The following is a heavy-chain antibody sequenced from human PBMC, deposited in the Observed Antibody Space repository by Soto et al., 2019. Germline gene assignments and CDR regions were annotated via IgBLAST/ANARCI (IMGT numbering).Heavy chain of an antibody. V-gene: IGHV3-23*01. CDR2: ISGTGGST. CDR1: GFTFSVYA. D-gene: IGHD1-20*01. CDR3: AKDRYNWNPQALDY. J-gene: IGHJ4*02. Sequence: EVQLIESGGGLVQPGGSLRLSCAASGFTFSVYAMSWVRQAPGKGLEWVSGISGTGGSTSYADSVKGRFTISRDNSKNTLSLQMDSLRADDTVVYYCAKDRYNWNPQALDYWGRGTLVTVSS.